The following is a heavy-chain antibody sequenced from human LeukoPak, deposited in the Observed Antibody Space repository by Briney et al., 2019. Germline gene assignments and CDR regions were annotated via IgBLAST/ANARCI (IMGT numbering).Heavy chain of an antibody. V-gene: IGHV4-59*01. CDR2: IDYSGST. D-gene: IGHD1-26*01. CDR3: ARDRRWELLHAFDI. CDR1: GGTISRNY. J-gene: IGHJ3*02. Sequence: SETLSLTCTLSGGTISRNYWSWIRHPPGKGLEWIAYIDYSGSTNYTPSLKSRLSTSVNASKNAFSLKLSSVIAAETAVYYCARDRRWELLHAFDIWGEGTMVTVSS.